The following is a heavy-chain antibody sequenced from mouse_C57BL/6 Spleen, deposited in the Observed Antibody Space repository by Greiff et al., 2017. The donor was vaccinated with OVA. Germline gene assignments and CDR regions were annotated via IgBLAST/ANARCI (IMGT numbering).Heavy chain of an antibody. D-gene: IGHD2-5*01. CDR1: GYTFTSYG. J-gene: IGHJ3*01. Sequence: VQLQESGAELARPGASVKLSCKASGYTFTSYGISWVKQRTGQGLEWIGEIYPRSGNTYYNEKFKGKATLTADKSSSTAYMELRSLTSEDSAVYFCARGSNYSWFAYWGQGTLVTVSA. V-gene: IGHV1-81*01. CDR2: IYPRSGNT. CDR3: ARGSNYSWFAY.